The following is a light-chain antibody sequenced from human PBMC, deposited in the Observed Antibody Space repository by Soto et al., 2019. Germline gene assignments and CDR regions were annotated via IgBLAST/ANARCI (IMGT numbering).Light chain of an antibody. CDR1: HSDVGGYKY. Sequence: QSALTQPASVSGSPGQSITISCTGTHSDVGGYKYVSWYQQRPGKAPKLMIYEVSNRPSGISNRFSGSKSGNTASLTISGLQAEDEADYWSSSYTNSTTYVFGTGTKLTVL. V-gene: IGLV2-14*01. CDR3: SSYTNSTTYV. CDR2: EVS. J-gene: IGLJ1*01.